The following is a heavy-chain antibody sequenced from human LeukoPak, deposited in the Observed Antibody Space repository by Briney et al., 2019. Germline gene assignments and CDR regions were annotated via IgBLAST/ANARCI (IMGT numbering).Heavy chain of an antibody. CDR1: GFTFSSYW. Sequence: GGSLRLSCAASGFTFSSYWMSWVRQAPGKGLEWVSAIGGSGGSTYYADSVKGRFTISRDNSKNTLYLQMNSLRAEDTAVYYCAKDRSNGDFGFDPWGQGTLVTVSS. CDR2: IGGSGGST. V-gene: IGHV3-23*01. D-gene: IGHD4-17*01. J-gene: IGHJ5*02. CDR3: AKDRSNGDFGFDP.